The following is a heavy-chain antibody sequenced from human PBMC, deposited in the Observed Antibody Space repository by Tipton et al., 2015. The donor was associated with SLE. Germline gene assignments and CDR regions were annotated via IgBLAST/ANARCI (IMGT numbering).Heavy chain of an antibody. CDR1: GFTFSSYA. Sequence: SLRLSCAASGFTFSSYAMHWVRQAPGKGLEWVAVISYDGSNKYYADSVKGRFTISRDNSKNTLYLQMNSLRAEDTAVYYCAREASNDSRGYMDVWGKGPTVTVSS. CDR2: ISYDGSNK. V-gene: IGHV3-30*04. D-gene: IGHD3-3*01. J-gene: IGHJ6*03. CDR3: AREASNDSRGYMDV.